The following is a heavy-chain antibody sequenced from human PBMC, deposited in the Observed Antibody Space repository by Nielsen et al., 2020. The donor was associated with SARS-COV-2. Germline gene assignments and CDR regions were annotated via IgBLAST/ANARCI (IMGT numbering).Heavy chain of an antibody. CDR3: ARVGGVEFDY. V-gene: IGHV4-59*01. J-gene: IGHJ4*02. CDR1: GGSISSYY. Sequence: SETLSLTCTVSGGSISSYYWSWIRQPPGKGLEWIGYIYYSGSTNYNPSLKSRVTISVDTSKNQFSLKLSSATAADTAVYYCARVGGVEFDYWGQGTLVTVSS. CDR2: IYYSGST. D-gene: IGHD3-16*01.